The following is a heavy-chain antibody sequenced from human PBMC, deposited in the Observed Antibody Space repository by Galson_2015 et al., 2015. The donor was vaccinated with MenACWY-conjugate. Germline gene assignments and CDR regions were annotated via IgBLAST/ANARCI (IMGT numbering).Heavy chain of an antibody. V-gene: IGHV1-2*04. Sequence: SVKVSCKASGYTFSGYYIHWVRQAPGQGLEWLGWIDPNNGATNYAQNFKAWVTMTRDTSIRTVYMELRSLKSADTAGYYCTRETPHLDLPWSEKCFYGNWGQGTLVTGTS. CDR1: GYTFSGYY. D-gene: IGHD2/OR15-2a*01. CDR3: TRETPHLDLPWSEKCFYGN. J-gene: IGHJ1*01. CDR2: IDPNNGAT.